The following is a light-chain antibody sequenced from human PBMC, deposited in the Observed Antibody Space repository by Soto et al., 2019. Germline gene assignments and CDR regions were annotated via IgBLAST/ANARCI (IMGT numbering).Light chain of an antibody. CDR3: LQHNSYALT. Sequence: DIQMTQSPSSLSAPVGGRVTITCRASQGIRRDLGWYQQKPGKAPTRLIYAVSSLHSGVPSRFSGSGSGTESTLTISSLQPEDSATYYCLQHNSYALTFGGGTKVEIK. CDR1: QGIRRD. J-gene: IGKJ4*01. CDR2: AVS. V-gene: IGKV1-17*01.